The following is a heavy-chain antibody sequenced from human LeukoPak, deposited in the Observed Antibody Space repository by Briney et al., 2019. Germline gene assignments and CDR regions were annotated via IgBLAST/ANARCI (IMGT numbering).Heavy chain of an antibody. D-gene: IGHD5-18*01. V-gene: IGHV1-46*01. CDR1: GYIFSNYY. J-gene: IGHJ4*02. CDR3: AREIGPRQLHLWGSAFDS. CDR2: VNPSGGGT. Sequence: ASVKVSCKASGYIFSNYYMHWVRQAPGQGLEWMGIVNPSGGGTSNAQKFQGRVTMTRDTSTSTVYMELSRLRSEDTAVYYCAREIGPRQLHLWGSAFDSWGRGTLVTVSS.